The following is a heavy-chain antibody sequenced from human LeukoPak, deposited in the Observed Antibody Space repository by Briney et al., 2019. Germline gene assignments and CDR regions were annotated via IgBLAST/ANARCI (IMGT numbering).Heavy chain of an antibody. Sequence: KPSETLSLTCAVYGGSFSGYYWSWIRQPPGEGLEWIGEINHSGSTNYNPSLKSRVTISADTSKNQFSLKLSSVTAADTAVYYCARGQYYDFWSDYYGRDAFDFWGQGTMVTVSS. D-gene: IGHD3-3*01. V-gene: IGHV4-34*01. J-gene: IGHJ3*01. CDR3: ARGQYYDFWSDYYGRDAFDF. CDR2: INHSGST. CDR1: GGSFSGYY.